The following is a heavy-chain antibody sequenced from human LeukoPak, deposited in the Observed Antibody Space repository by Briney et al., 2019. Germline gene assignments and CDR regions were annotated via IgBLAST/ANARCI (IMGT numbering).Heavy chain of an antibody. CDR1: GFTFSSYR. V-gene: IGHV3-21*01. Sequence: PGGSPRLSCAASGFTFSSYRMNWVRQAPGKGLEWVSSITSSSSYIYYADSVKGRFTISRDNAKNSLHLQMNSLRAEDTAVYYCARDPVFRTFESLDWGQGTLVTVSS. CDR2: ITSSSSYI. D-gene: IGHD1-14*01. CDR3: ARDPVFRTFESLD. J-gene: IGHJ4*02.